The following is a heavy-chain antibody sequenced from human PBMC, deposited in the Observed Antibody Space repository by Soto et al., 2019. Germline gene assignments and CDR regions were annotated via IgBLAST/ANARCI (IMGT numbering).Heavy chain of an antibody. CDR1: GYTLTELS. V-gene: IGHV1-24*01. CDR3: ATGLFYGILLQN. J-gene: IGHJ4*02. CDR2: FDPEDGET. D-gene: IGHD2-15*01. Sequence: ASVKVSCKVSGYTLTELSIHWVRQAPGKGLEWMGGFDPEDGETIYAQKFQGRVTMTEDTSTDTAYMELSSLRSEDTAVYYCATGLFYGILLQNWGQGTLVTV.